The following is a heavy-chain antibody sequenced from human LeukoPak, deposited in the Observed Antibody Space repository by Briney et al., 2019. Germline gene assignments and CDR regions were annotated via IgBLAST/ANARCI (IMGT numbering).Heavy chain of an antibody. CDR1: GFTFSSYA. Sequence: PGGSLRLSCAASGFTFSSYAMSWVRQAPGKGLEWASAISGSGDNTYYADSVKGRFTISRDNSKNMLYLQMNSLRAEDTAVYYCAKWKYSNSGIDDYWGQGTLVTVSS. V-gene: IGHV3-23*01. CDR2: ISGSGDNT. CDR3: AKWKYSNSGIDDY. D-gene: IGHD6-6*01. J-gene: IGHJ4*02.